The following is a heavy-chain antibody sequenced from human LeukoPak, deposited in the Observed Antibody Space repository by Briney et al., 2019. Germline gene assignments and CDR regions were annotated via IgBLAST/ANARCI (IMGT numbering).Heavy chain of an antibody. D-gene: IGHD6-13*01. CDR1: GGSISSYY. J-gene: IGHJ4*02. CDR3: ARLPVVTAAGTGPFDY. Sequence: SETLSLTCTVSGGSISSYYWIWIRQPPGKGLEWIGYIYYSGTTNYNPSLKSRVTISVDTSKNQFSLKLSSVTAADTAVYYCARLPVVTAAGTGPFDYWGQGTLVTVSS. CDR2: IYYSGTT. V-gene: IGHV4-59*01.